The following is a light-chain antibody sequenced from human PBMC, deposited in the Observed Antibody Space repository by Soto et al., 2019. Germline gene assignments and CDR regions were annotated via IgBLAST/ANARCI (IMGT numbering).Light chain of an antibody. Sequence: EIVLTQSPGTLSLSPGERATLSCRASQSVSSSYLAWYQQKPGQAPRLLIYGASSRATGIPDRLSGSGSGTDFTLTISRLEPEDFAVYYCQQYGSSLWTFGQGTKV. CDR3: QQYGSSLWT. CDR1: QSVSSSY. J-gene: IGKJ1*01. V-gene: IGKV3-20*01. CDR2: GAS.